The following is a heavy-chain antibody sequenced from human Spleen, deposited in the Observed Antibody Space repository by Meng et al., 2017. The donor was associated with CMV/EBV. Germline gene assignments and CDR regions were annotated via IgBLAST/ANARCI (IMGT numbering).Heavy chain of an antibody. CDR1: GYSFTSKY. CDR3: ARDIGTAYHADWFDP. Sequence: ASVKVSCKTSGYSFTSKYIHWVRQAPGQGLEWMGIIDPSGGSTTYTQKLRGRVTMTRDTSTSTVYLELRSLTSEDTATYFCARDIGTAYHADWFDPWGQGTLVTVS. CDR2: IDPSGGST. D-gene: IGHD3/OR15-3a*01. V-gene: IGHV1-46*04. J-gene: IGHJ5*02.